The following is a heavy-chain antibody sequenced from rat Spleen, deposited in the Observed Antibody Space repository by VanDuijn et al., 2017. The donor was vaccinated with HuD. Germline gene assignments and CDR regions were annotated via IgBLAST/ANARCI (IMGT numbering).Heavy chain of an antibody. CDR2: INYGGYT. Sequence: EVQLQESGPGLVKPSQSLSLTCSVTGYSITSNYWAWIRKFPGNKMEWLGYINYGGYTGYNPSLKSRISITRDTSKNQFFLQLNSVTTEDTATYYCARAGYSTDYRNWYFDLWGPGTMVTVSS. J-gene: IGHJ1*01. CDR1: GYSITSNY. V-gene: IGHV3-1*01. D-gene: IGHD1-6*01. CDR3: ARAGYSTDYRNWYFDL.